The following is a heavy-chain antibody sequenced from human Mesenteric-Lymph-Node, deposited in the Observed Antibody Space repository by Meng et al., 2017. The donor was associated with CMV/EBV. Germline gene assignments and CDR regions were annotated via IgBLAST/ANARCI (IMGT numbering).Heavy chain of an antibody. Sequence: CAVYGESFSGYYWGWIRQHPGKGLEWIGEINQSGGTNYNPSLKSRVTISVDTSKNQISLKLSSVTAADTAVYYCAKVPYYGSGSYVYWGQGTLVTVSS. V-gene: IGHV4-34*01. CDR1: GESFSGYY. CDR3: AKVPYYGSGSYVY. D-gene: IGHD3-10*01. J-gene: IGHJ4*02. CDR2: INQSGGT.